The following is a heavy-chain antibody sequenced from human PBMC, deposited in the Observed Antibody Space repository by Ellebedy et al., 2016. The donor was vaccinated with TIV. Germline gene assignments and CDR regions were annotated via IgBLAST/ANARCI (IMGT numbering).Heavy chain of an antibody. CDR1: GFTFSSYA. J-gene: IGHJ4*02. Sequence: GESLKISXAASGFTFSSYAMSWVRQAPGKGLEWVSAISGSGGSTYYADSVKGRFTISRDNSKNTLYLQMNSLRAEDTAVYYCAKEAVVTPRHYYFDYWGQGTLVTVSS. CDR2: ISGSGGST. V-gene: IGHV3-23*01. CDR3: AKEAVVTPRHYYFDY. D-gene: IGHD4-23*01.